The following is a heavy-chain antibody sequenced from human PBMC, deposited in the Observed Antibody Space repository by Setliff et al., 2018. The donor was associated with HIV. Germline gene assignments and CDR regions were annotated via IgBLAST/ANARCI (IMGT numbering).Heavy chain of an antibody. D-gene: IGHD3-10*01. CDR1: GGSISSRTYY. J-gene: IGHJ5*02. CDR2: IYSSGRT. V-gene: IGHV4-39*07. Sequence: SETLSLTCTVSGGSISSRTYYWGCIRQPPGKGLEWIGRIYSSGRTNYNPSLKSRVTISVDTSKNQFSLKLSSVTAADTAVYYCARGNSRLLWFGELLYWFDPWGQGTLVTVSS. CDR3: ARGNSRLLWFGELLYWFDP.